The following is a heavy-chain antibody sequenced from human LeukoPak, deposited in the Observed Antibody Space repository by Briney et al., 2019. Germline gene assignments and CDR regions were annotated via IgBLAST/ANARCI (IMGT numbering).Heavy chain of an antibody. D-gene: IGHD3-16*01. J-gene: IGHJ4*02. Sequence: PSETLSLTCTVSGGSMTDYYWSWIRQPPGRELEWIGYIYCSGTTYYNPSLKSRVTMSVDTSKKQFSLKLSSVTAADTAVYFCARNYDRMDYWGQGTLVTVSS. CDR1: GGSMTDYY. CDR3: ARNYDRMDY. V-gene: IGHV4-59*01. CDR2: IYCSGTT.